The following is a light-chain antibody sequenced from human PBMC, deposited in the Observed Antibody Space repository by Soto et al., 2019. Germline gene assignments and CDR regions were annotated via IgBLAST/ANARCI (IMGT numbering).Light chain of an antibody. CDR2: EVS. J-gene: IGLJ2*01. CDR3: SSYTSSSTYVV. CDR1: SSDVGNYNR. V-gene: IGLV2-18*02. Sequence: QAVVTQPPSVSGSPGQSVTISCTGTSSDVGNYNRVSWYQQPPGTAPKLMIYEVSNRPSGVPDRFSGSKSGNTASLTISGLQAEDEADYYCSSYTSSSTYVVFGGGTKLTVL.